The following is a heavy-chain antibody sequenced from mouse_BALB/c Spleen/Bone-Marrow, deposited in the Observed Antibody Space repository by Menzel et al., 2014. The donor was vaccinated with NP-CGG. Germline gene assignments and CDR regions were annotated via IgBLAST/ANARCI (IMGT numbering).Heavy chain of an antibody. CDR1: GFTFTDYV. CDR3: ARSGVPYFALDY. D-gene: IGHD3-2*02. CDR2: IYPGSGDT. Sequence: LVESGPELVKPGASVKMSCTASGFTFTDYVINWVKQRTGQGLEWIGEIYPGSGDTYYSEKFKAKATLTADKSSNTVHMQLSSLTSEDSVVYFCARSGVPYFALDYWGQGTSVTVSS. V-gene: IGHV1-77*01. J-gene: IGHJ4*01.